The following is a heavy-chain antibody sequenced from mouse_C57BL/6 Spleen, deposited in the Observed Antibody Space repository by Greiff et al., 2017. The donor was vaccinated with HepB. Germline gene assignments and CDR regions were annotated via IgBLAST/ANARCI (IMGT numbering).Heavy chain of an antibody. CDR2: ISYDGSN. CDR1: GYSITSGYY. D-gene: IGHD1-1*01. Sequence: EVKLMESGPGLVKPSQSLSLTCSVTGYSITSGYYWNWIRQSPGNKLECMGYISYDGSNNYNPSLKNRIPITRDTSNNQIVLKLNSVTNEDTATCDCARERGYYGSSDVYFDVWGTGTTVTVAS. J-gene: IGHJ1*03. V-gene: IGHV3-6*01. CDR3: ARERGYYGSSDVYFDV.